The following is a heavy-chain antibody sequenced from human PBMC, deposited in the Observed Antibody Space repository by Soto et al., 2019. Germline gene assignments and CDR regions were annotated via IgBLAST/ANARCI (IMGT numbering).Heavy chain of an antibody. J-gene: IGHJ4*02. CDR2: ISYDGSNK. CDR3: ANGFSHPVINS. CDR1: GFTFSTYG. Sequence: QVQLVESGGGVVQPGRSLRLSCAASGFTFSTYGMHWVRQAPGKGLEWVAVISYDGSNKYYADSVKGRFTISRDNSKNSRYLQMRSRGAEDRAEYSCANGFSHPVINSWGREPLVTVSS. D-gene: IGHD2-21*01. V-gene: IGHV3-30*18.